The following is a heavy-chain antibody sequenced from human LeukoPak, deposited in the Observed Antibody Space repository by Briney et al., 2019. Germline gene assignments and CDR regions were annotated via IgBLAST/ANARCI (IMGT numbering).Heavy chain of an antibody. Sequence: PSETLSLTCTVSGDSISSSSYYWSWIRQPPGKGLEWIGEINHSGSTNYNPSLKSRVTISVDTSKNQFSLKLSSVTAADTAVYYCARGWGADYWGQGTLVTVSS. CDR2: INHSGST. CDR3: ARGWGADY. CDR1: GDSISSSSYY. V-gene: IGHV4-39*07. D-gene: IGHD1-26*01. J-gene: IGHJ4*02.